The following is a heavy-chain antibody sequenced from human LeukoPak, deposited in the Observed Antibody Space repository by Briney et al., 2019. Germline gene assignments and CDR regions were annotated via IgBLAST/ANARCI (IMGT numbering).Heavy chain of an antibody. V-gene: IGHV3-53*01. CDR2: IYSGGST. CDR1: GFTFSSYS. Sequence: GGSLRLSCAASGFTFSSYSMNWVRQAPGKGLEWVSVIYSGGSTYYADSVKGRFTISRDNSKNTLYLQMNGLRAEDTAVYYCARGRGDFDYWGQGTLVTVSS. J-gene: IGHJ4*02. CDR3: ARGRGDFDY. D-gene: IGHD3-16*01.